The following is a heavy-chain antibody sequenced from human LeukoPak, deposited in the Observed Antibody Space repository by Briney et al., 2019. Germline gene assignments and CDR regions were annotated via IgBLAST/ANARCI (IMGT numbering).Heavy chain of an antibody. D-gene: IGHD2-15*01. CDR1: GGSVTSYY. CDR3: AGGGDKAKTGY. V-gene: IGHV4-59*08. J-gene: IGHJ4*02. Sequence: PSETLSLTCTVSGGSVTSYYWSWIRQPPGKGLEWIGYTYYNGGTNYNPSLKSRITISLDTSKNQFSLRLSSVTAADTAVYYCAGGGDKAKTGYWGQGTLVTASS. CDR2: TYYNGGT.